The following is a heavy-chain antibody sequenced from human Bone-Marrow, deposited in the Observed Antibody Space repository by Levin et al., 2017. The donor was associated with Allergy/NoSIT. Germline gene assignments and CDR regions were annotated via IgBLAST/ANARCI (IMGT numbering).Heavy chain of an antibody. CDR1: GFTFSSYA. J-gene: IGHJ3*02. Sequence: GESLKISCAASGFTFSSYAMHWVRQAPGKGLEWVAVISYDGSNKYYADSVKGRFTISRDNSKNTLYLQMNSLRAEDTAVYYCARNGYSSSRDAFDIWGQGTMVTVSS. V-gene: IGHV3-30-3*01. CDR2: ISYDGSNK. CDR3: ARNGYSSSRDAFDI. D-gene: IGHD6-13*01.